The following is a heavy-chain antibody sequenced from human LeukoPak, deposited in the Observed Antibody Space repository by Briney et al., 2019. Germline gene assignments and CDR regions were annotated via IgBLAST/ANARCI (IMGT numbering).Heavy chain of an antibody. CDR1: GGSISGYY. J-gene: IGHJ6*03. V-gene: IGHV4-59*01. CDR2: IYYSGST. Sequence: SETLSLTCTVPGGSISGYYWSWIRQPPGKGLDWIGYIYYSGSTNYNPSLKSRVTISVDTSKNQFSLKLTSVTAADTAVYYCTRGPWGSGSYAAMDVWGKGTTVTVSS. D-gene: IGHD3-10*01. CDR3: TRGPWGSGSYAAMDV.